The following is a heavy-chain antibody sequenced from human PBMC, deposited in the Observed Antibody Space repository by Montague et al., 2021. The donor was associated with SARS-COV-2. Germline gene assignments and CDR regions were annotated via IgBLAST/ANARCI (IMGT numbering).Heavy chain of an antibody. CDR3: ARSRENYNILTGYPYYFDY. D-gene: IGHD3-9*01. CDR1: GGSISRYY. V-gene: IGHV4-59*01. CDR2: IYYSGST. J-gene: IGHJ4*02. Sequence: SETLSLTCTVSGGSISRYYWNWIRQPPGKGLEWIAYIYYSGSTSXNPSLKSRVTISVDTSKNQFSLKLSSVTAADTAVYYCARSRENYNILTGYPYYFDYWGQGTLVTVSS.